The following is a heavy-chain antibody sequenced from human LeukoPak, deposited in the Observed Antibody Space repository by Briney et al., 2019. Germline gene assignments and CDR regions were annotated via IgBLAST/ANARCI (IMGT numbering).Heavy chain of an antibody. V-gene: IGHV3-48*01. D-gene: IGHD3-22*01. Sequence: GGSLRLSCAASGFSFSSFSMNWVRQAPGKGLEWVSYISSSSSTIYYADSVKGRFTISRDNAKNSLYLQMNSLRAEDTAVYYCASGDSSGYPNWFDPWGQGTLVTVSS. CDR1: GFSFSSFS. CDR2: ISSSSSTI. CDR3: ASGDSSGYPNWFDP. J-gene: IGHJ5*02.